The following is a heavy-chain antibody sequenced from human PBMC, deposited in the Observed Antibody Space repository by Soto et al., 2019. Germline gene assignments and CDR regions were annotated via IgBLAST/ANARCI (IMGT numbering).Heavy chain of an antibody. D-gene: IGHD4-17*01. J-gene: IGHJ4*02. Sequence: EVHLVESGGGLVQPGRSLRLSCAASGFRFDEYAMHWVRQAPGKGLEWVSGITWNSGKAAYADSVKGRFTISRDNAKNSLYLQMNSLRPEDTALYFCAKIRRSDYQGFHYWGRGTLVTVSS. V-gene: IGHV3-9*01. CDR3: AKIRRSDYQGFHY. CDR2: ITWNSGKA. CDR1: GFRFDEYA.